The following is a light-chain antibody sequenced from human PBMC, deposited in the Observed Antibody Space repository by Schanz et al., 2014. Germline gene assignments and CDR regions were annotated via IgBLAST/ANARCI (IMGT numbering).Light chain of an antibody. Sequence: EIVLTQSPATLSVSPGERGTLSCRASQTVSNNLAWYQQKPGQTPRLLIYGASSLAPGIPDRFSGSGSGTDFILTISRLEPEDFAVDYCQQYGGSPPYTFGQGTKLEIK. CDR1: QTVSNN. V-gene: IGKV3-20*01. J-gene: IGKJ2*01. CDR2: GAS. CDR3: QQYGGSPPYT.